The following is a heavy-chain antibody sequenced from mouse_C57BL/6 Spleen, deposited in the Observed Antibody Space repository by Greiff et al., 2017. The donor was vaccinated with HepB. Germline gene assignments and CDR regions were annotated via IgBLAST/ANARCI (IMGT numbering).Heavy chain of an antibody. V-gene: IGHV14-2*01. Sequence: EVHLVESGAELVKPGASVKLSCTASGFNIKDYYMHWVKQRTEQGLEWIGRIDPEDGETKYAPKFQGKATITADTSSNTAYLQLSSLTSEDTAVYYGGRWGDGGSMDYWGQGTSVTVSS. CDR2: IDPEDGET. CDR3: GRWGDGGSMDY. J-gene: IGHJ4*01. D-gene: IGHD3-3*01. CDR1: GFNIKDYY.